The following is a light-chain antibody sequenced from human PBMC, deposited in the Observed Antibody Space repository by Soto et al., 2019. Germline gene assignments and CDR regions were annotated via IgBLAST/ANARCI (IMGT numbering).Light chain of an antibody. V-gene: IGLV1-44*01. Sequence: QSVLTQAPSASGTPGQRVTISCSRGSSNMGSITVNWYQVLPGTAPKLLIYSNDQRPSGVPDRFPGSKSGTSASLAITGLQSEDEADYFSATWDVSLSGWVFGGRTKLTVL. CDR2: SND. CDR1: SSNMGSIT. CDR3: ATWDVSLSGWV. J-gene: IGLJ3*02.